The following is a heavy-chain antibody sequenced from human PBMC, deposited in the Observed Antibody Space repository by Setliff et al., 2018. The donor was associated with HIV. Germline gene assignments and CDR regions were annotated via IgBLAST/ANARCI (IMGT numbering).Heavy chain of an antibody. CDR1: GYSISSGYY. D-gene: IGHD1-26*01. CDR2: VYDSGST. V-gene: IGHV4-38-2*01. Sequence: ETLSLTCAVSGYSISSGYYWGWIRQPPGKGLEWIGYVYDSGSTNYNPSLWSRVAISVDTSKNEFSLKLNSMTAADTAVYYCANYIIGAGGRGNWGQGILVTVSS. CDR3: ANYIIGAGGRGN. J-gene: IGHJ4*02.